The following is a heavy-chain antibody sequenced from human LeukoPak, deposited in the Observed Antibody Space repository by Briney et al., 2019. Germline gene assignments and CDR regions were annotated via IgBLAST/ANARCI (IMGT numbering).Heavy chain of an antibody. D-gene: IGHD2-2*01. J-gene: IGHJ4*02. V-gene: IGHV3-30*18. CDR1: GFTFSSYG. CDR2: ISYDGSNK. CDR3: AKASIVVVPAAIFD. Sequence: GGSLRLSCAASGFTFSSYGMHWVRQAPGKGLEWVAVISYDGSNKYYADSVKGRFTISRDNSKNTLYLQMNSLRDEDTAVYYCAKASIVVVPAAIFDWGQGALVTVSS.